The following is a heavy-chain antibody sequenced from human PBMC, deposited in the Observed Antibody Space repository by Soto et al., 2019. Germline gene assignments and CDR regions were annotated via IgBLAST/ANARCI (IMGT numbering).Heavy chain of an antibody. V-gene: IGHV4-4*02. Sequence: QVQLRQSGPGLVKPSGTLSLTCCVSGSSISSTYWWPWVRQSPGKGLEWIGENHHTGGTNYNPALKTRLSISGAEANHQFSRRLKAVTAAYSGIYYCAHRPPRVVVALAECPSWGQGSLVTVSS. CDR1: GSSISSTYW. CDR3: AHRPPRVVVALAECPS. CDR2: NHHTGGT. D-gene: IGHD2-21*01. J-gene: IGHJ5*02.